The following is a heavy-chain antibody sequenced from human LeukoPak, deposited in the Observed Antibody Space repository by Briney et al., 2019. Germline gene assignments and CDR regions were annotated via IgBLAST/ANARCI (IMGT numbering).Heavy chain of an antibody. CDR3: ARDRRGGITVAGTGNWFDP. J-gene: IGHJ5*02. CDR1: GGSISSYY. D-gene: IGHD6-19*01. CDR2: IYTSGST. V-gene: IGHV4-4*07. Sequence: SETLSLTCTVSGGSISSYYWSWIRQPAGKGLEWIGRIYTSGSTNYNPSLKSRVTISVDTSKNQFSLNLRSVTAADTAVYYCARDRRGGITVAGTGNWFDPWGQGTLVTVSS.